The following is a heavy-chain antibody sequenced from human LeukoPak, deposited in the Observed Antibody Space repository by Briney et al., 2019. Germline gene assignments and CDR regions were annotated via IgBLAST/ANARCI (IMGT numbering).Heavy chain of an antibody. CDR1: GFTFSSYG. Sequence: PGGSLRLSCAAFGFTFSSYGMHWVRQAPGKGLEWVADIWFDGKNEHFADSVKGRFTISRDNSKNTMYLQINSLRAEDTAVYYCARDRHCANGVCHSPPGMDVWGQGTTVTVSS. CDR2: IWFDGKNE. V-gene: IGHV3-33*01. CDR3: ARDRHCANGVCHSPPGMDV. D-gene: IGHD2-8*01. J-gene: IGHJ6*02.